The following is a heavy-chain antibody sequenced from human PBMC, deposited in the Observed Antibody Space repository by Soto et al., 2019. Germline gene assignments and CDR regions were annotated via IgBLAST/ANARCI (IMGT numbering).Heavy chain of an antibody. CDR3: AKDHSSGLVDY. V-gene: IGHV3-23*01. J-gene: IGHJ4*02. Sequence: SCAASGFSFSSYAMSWVRQAPGKGLEWVSAISGSGGSTYYADSVKGRFTISRDNSKNTLYLQMNSLRAEDTAVYYCAKDHSSGLVDYWGQGTLVTVSS. CDR2: ISGSGGST. D-gene: IGHD6-19*01. CDR1: GFSFSSYA.